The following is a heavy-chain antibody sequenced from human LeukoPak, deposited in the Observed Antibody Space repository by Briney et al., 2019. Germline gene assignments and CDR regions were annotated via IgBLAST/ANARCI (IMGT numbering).Heavy chain of an antibody. V-gene: IGHV6-1*01. CDR1: GDSVSSNSAS. CDR3: ARDSYDNWNVRGYYYYYMDV. Sequence: SQTVSLTCAFSGDSVSSNSASWNWIRQAPSRGLEWVGRIYYRAKWYNDYAVSVKSRITINPDTANNQFSLQLNSVTPEATAVYSCARDSYDNWNVRGYYYYYMDVWGKGTTVTVSS. CDR2: IYYRAKWYN. J-gene: IGHJ6*03. D-gene: IGHD1-20*01.